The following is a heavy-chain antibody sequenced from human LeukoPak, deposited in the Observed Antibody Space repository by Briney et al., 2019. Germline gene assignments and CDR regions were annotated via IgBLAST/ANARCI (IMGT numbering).Heavy chain of an antibody. J-gene: IGHJ6*02. D-gene: IGHD7-27*01. CDR1: GFTFSSYA. V-gene: IGHV3-23*01. CDR2: ISGSGGST. Sequence: RGALRLSCAASGFTFSSYAMSWVRQAPGKGLEWVSAISGSGGSTYYADSVKGRFTISRDNSKNTLYLQMNSLRAEDTAVYYCAKASPGERHYYGMDVWGQGTTVTVSS. CDR3: AKASPGERHYYGMDV.